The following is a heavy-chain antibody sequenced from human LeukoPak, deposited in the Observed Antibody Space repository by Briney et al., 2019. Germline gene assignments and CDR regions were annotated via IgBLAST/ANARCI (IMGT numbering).Heavy chain of an antibody. Sequence: GGSLRLSCAASGFTFSSYGMHWVRQAPGKGLEWVAVISYDGSNKYYADSVKGRFTTSRDNSKNTLYLQMNSLRAEDTAVYYCANGYCTNGVCYPYYYYYMDVWGKGTTVTVSS. CDR3: ANGYCTNGVCYPYYYYYMDV. J-gene: IGHJ6*03. CDR2: ISYDGSNK. CDR1: GFTFSSYG. D-gene: IGHD2-8*01. V-gene: IGHV3-30*18.